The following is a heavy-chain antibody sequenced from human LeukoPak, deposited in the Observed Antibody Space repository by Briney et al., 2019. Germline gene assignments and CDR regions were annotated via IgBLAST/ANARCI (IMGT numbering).Heavy chain of an antibody. V-gene: IGHV1-18*01. CDR3: ASDQPDRSYSNYSSDP. Sequence: AAVKVSCKASGYTFTSDGISWVRQAPAQRGEGRGWISAYNGNTNYAQKLQGRVTMTTDTSTSTAYMELRSLRADDTAVYYCASDQPDRSYSNYSSDPWGQPTLVTVSS. CDR1: GYTFTSDG. J-gene: IGHJ5*02. D-gene: IGHD4-11*01. CDR2: ISAYNGNT.